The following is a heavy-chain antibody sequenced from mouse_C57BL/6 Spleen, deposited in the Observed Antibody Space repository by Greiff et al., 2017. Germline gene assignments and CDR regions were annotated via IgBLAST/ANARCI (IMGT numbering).Heavy chain of an antibody. CDR2: IWGGGST. CDR3: ARNLGSNYFDY. CDR1: GFSLTSYG. D-gene: IGHD3-3*01. Sequence: QVQLQQSGPGLVQPSQSLSITCTVSGFSLTSYGVHWVRQSPGKGLEWLGVIWGGGSTDYNAAFISRLSISKDNSKSQVFFKMNSLQADDTAIYYCARNLGSNYFDYWGQGTTLTVSS. J-gene: IGHJ2*01. V-gene: IGHV2-2*01.